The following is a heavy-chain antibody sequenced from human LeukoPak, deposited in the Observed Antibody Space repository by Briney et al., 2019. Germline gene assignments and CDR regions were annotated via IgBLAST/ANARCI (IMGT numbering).Heavy chain of an antibody. Sequence: ASVKVSCKASGYTFTSYDINWVRQATGQGLEWMGWMNPNSGNTGYAQKFQGRVTITRNTSISTAYMELSSLRSEDTAVYYCAREVFSSSGLRRLNSGYFQRWGQGTLVTVSS. CDR1: GYTFTSYD. CDR3: AREVFSSSGLRRLNSGYFQR. V-gene: IGHV1-8*03. CDR2: MNPNSGNT. J-gene: IGHJ1*01. D-gene: IGHD5-12*01.